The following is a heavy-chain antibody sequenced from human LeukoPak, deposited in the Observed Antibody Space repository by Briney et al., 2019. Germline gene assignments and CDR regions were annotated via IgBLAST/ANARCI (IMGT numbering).Heavy chain of an antibody. Sequence: ASVKVSCTASGYTFTGYHIHWVRQAPGQGLEWMGWINPNSGGTYYAQKFQGRVTMTRDTSISTAYMELSGLRSDDTAVYYCARDKAAAGTNYFDYWGQGTLVTVSS. CDR3: ARDKAAAGTNYFDY. CDR2: INPNSGGT. V-gene: IGHV1-2*02. D-gene: IGHD6-13*01. J-gene: IGHJ4*02. CDR1: GYTFTGYH.